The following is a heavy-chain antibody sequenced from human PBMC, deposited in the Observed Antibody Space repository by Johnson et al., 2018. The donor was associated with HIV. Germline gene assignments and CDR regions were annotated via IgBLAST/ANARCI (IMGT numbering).Heavy chain of an antibody. D-gene: IGHD2-21*01. CDR2: ISWNSGSI. J-gene: IGHJ3*02. Sequence: VQLVESGGGLVQPGRSLRLSCAASGFTFDDYAMHWVRQAPGKGLEWVSGISWNSGSIGYADSVKGRFTVSRDNANNSLYLQMNSLRAEDTALYYCAIDCGGDCYSGSVAFDIWGQGTMVTVSS. V-gene: IGHV3-9*01. CDR1: GFTFDDYA. CDR3: AIDCGGDCYSGSVAFDI.